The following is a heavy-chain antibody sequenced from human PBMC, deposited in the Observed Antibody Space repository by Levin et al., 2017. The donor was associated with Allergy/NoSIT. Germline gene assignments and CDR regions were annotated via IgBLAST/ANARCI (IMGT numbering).Heavy chain of an antibody. D-gene: IGHD4-23*01. CDR2: IHPSGRT. CDR1: GDSLSRSNW. V-gene: IGHV4/OR15-8*01. Sequence: PSETLSLTCIVSGDSLSRSNWWTWVRQHPGKGLEWIGEIHPSGRTNYKSSLRSRVTISVDKSKNVFSPEVRSVITADTAVYYCSRDRDGGNDDWGPGTLVTVSS. J-gene: IGHJ1*01. CDR3: SRDRDGGNDD.